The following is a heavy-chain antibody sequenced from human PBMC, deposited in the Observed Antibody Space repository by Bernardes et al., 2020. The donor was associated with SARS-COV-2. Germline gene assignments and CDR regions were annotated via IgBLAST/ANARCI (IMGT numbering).Heavy chain of an antibody. D-gene: IGHD2-2*01. CDR3: ARLGATPAPYNWFDF. CDR2: IYPSDSDT. V-gene: IGHV5-51*01. CDR1: GYNFPTYW. J-gene: IGHJ5*01. Sequence: GESLKISCKGFGYNFPTYWIGWVRQMPGKGLEWMGIIYPSDSDTRYNPSFQGQVTMSADKSINTAYLQWSSLKASDTATYYCARLGATPAPYNWFDFWGQGTLVTVSS.